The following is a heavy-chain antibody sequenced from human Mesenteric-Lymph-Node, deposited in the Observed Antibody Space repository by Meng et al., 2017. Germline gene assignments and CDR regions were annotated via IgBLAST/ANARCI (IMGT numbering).Heavy chain of an antibody. D-gene: IGHD1-26*01. J-gene: IGHJ1*01. CDR2: INGNGTTI. V-gene: IGHV3-11*04. CDR1: GFTFSDYF. CDR3: ARGPDSGSYYGSEYFQH. Sequence: GGSLRLSCAASGFTFSDYFMTWIRQAPGKGLEWISYINGNGTTIHYADSVKGRFTISRDNVKKSLFLQMNSLRAEDTAVYYCARGPDSGSYYGSEYFQHWGQGTLVTVSS.